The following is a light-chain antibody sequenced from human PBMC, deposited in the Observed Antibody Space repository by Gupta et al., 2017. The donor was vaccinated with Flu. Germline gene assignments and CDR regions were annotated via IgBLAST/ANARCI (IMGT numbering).Light chain of an antibody. J-gene: IGLJ1*01. CDR1: SSNVGSNA. V-gene: IGLV1-44*01. Sequence: QSVLAQRPSASGTPGQRVTISCSGSSSNVGSNAVHWYQQVPGTAPKLLIYDNNQRPSGVPDRFSGSKSGTSASLAISGLQSEDEADYYCAAWDDSLNGHYVFGTGTEVTVL. CDR3: AAWDDSLNGHYV. CDR2: DNN.